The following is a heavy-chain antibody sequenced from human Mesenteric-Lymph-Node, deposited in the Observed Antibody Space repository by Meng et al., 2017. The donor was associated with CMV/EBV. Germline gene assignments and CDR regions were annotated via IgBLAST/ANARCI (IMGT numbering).Heavy chain of an antibody. CDR1: GFTFTDYD. D-gene: IGHD3-10*01. V-gene: IGHV1-8*01. CDR2: VDPKCGDN. J-gene: IGHJ4*02. CDR3: ARGSPNYFGSGGYF. Sequence: SGFTFTDYDTNWVRVATRPGLAWEGRVDPKCGDNSLSQTFQGRVSMTSDNSLSTAYVDLSALTSADTAVYYCARGSPNYFGSGGYFWGQGALVTVSS.